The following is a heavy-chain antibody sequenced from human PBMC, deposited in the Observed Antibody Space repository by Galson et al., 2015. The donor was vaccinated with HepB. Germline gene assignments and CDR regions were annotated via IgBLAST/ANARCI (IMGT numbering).Heavy chain of an antibody. V-gene: IGHV3-48*02. Sequence: SLRLSCAASGFTFSSYSINWVRQAPGKGLEWVSYISSSSSTIYYADSVKGRFTISRDNAKNSLYLQMNSLRDEDSAVYYCMRTRHQEGRGFGIRGQGTNVTVPS. CDR2: ISSSSSTI. J-gene: IGHJ3*02. CDR1: GFTFSSYS. D-gene: IGHD3-10*01. CDR3: MRTRHQEGRGFGI.